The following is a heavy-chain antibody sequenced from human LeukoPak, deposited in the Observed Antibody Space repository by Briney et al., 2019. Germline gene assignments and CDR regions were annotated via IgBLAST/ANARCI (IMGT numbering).Heavy chain of an antibody. Sequence: GGSLRLSCTASGFIFSSYGMHWVRQAPGKGLEWVAGISYDGSSKYYADFVKGRFTISRDNSKNTLYLQMNSLRADDTSLYYCVKDWESKSSRWLTRNWFDPWGQGTLVTVSS. J-gene: IGHJ5*02. CDR2: ISYDGSSK. D-gene: IGHD6-19*01. CDR1: GFIFSSYG. CDR3: VKDWESKSSRWLTRNWFDP. V-gene: IGHV3-30*18.